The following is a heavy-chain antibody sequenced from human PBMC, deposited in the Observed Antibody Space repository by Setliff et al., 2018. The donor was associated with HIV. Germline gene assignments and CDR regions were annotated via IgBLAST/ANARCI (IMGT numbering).Heavy chain of an antibody. J-gene: IGHJ4*02. V-gene: IGHV1-3*01. CDR1: GYIFSNFA. CDR3: ARGGAFVWGTYRYQGFDH. Sequence: ASVKVSCKASGYIFSNFAMHWVRQVPGPRLEWMGWINAGDGNTKYSQNIQGRVSITRDTSATTVYMELSRLRSEDTAVYYCARGGAFVWGTYRYQGFDHWGQGTLVTVSS. CDR2: INAGDGNT. D-gene: IGHD3-16*02.